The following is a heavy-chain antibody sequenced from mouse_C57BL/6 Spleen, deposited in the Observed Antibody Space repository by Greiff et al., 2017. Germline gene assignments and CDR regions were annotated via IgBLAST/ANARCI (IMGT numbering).Heavy chain of an antibody. CDR3: AREESNYVWGFAD. CDR1: GYTFTSYW. D-gene: IGHD2-5*01. V-gene: IGHV1-64*01. CDR2: IHPNSGRT. Sequence: QVQLQQPGAELVKPGASVKLSCKASGYTFTSYWMHWVKQRPGQGLEWIGMIHPNSGRTNYNEKFKSKATLTVDKSSSTAYMQLSSLTSADSAVYYCAREESNYVWGFADWGQGTLVTVSA. J-gene: IGHJ3*01.